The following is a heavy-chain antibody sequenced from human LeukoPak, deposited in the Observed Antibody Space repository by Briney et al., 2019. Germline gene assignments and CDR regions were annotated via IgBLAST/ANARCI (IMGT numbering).Heavy chain of an antibody. CDR2: INHSGST. CDR1: GGSFSGYY. D-gene: IGHD6-6*01. Sequence: SETLSLTCAVYGGSFSGYYWSWIRQPPGKGLEWIGEINHSGSTNYNPSLKSRVTISVDTSKNQFSLKLSSVTAADTVVYYCARSPRGIAARPIDYWGQGTLVTVSS. CDR3: ARSPRGIAARPIDY. V-gene: IGHV4-34*01. J-gene: IGHJ4*02.